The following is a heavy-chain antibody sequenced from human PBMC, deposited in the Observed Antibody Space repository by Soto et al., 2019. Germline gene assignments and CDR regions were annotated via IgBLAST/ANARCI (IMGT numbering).Heavy chain of an antibody. Sequence: GGSLRLSCAASGFTFSSYAMHWVRQAPGKGLEWVAVISYDGSNKYYADSVKGRFTISIDNSKNTLYLQMNSLRAEDTAVYYCARDIPRPDYGDYVLAWGMDVWGQGTTVTVSS. V-gene: IGHV3-30-3*01. CDR3: ARDIPRPDYGDYVLAWGMDV. J-gene: IGHJ6*02. CDR1: GFTFSSYA. CDR2: ISYDGSNK. D-gene: IGHD4-17*01.